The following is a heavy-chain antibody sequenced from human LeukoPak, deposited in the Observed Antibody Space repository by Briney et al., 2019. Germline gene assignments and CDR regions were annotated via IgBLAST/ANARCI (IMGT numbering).Heavy chain of an antibody. CDR1: GFTFSGSA. V-gene: IGHV3-73*01. D-gene: IGHD3-22*01. J-gene: IGHJ4*02. Sequence: GGSLRLSCAASGFTFSGSAMHWVRQASGKGLEWVGRIRSKANSYATAYAASVKGRCTISRDDSKNTAYLQMNSLKTEDTAVYYCTRHADYYDSSGYHFDYWGQGTLVTVSS. CDR2: IRSKANSYAT. CDR3: TRHADYYDSSGYHFDY.